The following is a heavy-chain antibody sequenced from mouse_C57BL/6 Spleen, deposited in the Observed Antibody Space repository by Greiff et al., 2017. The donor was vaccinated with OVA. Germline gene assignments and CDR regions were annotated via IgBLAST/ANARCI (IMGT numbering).Heavy chain of an antibody. V-gene: IGHV3-1*01. D-gene: IGHD3-3*01. CDR1: GYSITSGYD. CDR3: ARGDEDYAMDY. Sequence: EVKLVESGPGMVKPSQSLSLTCTVTGYSITSGYDWHWIRHFPGNKLEWMGYIRYSGSTNYNPSLKSRISITHDTSKNHFFLKLNSVTTEDTATCYCARGDEDYAMDYWGQGTSVTVSS. J-gene: IGHJ4*01. CDR2: IRYSGST.